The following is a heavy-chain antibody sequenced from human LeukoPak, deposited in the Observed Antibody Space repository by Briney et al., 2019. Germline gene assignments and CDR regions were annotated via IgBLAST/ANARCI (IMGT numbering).Heavy chain of an antibody. CDR3: VKYHNSCYSV. CDR2: ISTDGGGT. Sequence: GGSLRLSCSASGFTFNIYAMHWVRQAPGKGLEYVSAISTDGGGTYYADSVKGRFTISRDNSKNTLYLQMSILRTEDTAVYYCVKYHNSCYSVWGQGTLVAVSS. CDR1: GFTFNIYA. D-gene: IGHD2-21*01. J-gene: IGHJ4*02. V-gene: IGHV3-64D*06.